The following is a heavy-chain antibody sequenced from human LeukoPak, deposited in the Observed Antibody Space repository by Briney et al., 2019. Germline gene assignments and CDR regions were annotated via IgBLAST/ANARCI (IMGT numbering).Heavy chain of an antibody. Sequence: SSETLSLTCAVYGGSFSGYYWSWIRQPPGKGLEWIGEINHSGSTNYNPSLKSRVTISVDTSKNQFSLKLISVTAADTAVYYCAGDYGDYDLWGQGTLVTVSS. J-gene: IGHJ4*02. V-gene: IGHV4-34*01. D-gene: IGHD4-17*01. CDR1: GGSFSGYY. CDR2: INHSGST. CDR3: AGDYGDYDL.